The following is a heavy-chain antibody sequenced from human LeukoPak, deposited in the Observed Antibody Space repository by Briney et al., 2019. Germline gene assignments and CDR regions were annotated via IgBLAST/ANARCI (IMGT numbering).Heavy chain of an antibody. CDR1: GFSFSTYT. D-gene: IGHD4-23*01. J-gene: IGHJ6*03. V-gene: IGHV3-21*04. CDR2: MISSRDYI. Sequence: GGSLRLSCAASGFSFSTYTMTWVRQAPGKGLEWVSSMISSRDYIYYADSVKGRFTISRDNAKNSLYLQMNSLRAEDTAVYYCARGGGNSDYYYYYMDVWGKGTTVTVSS. CDR3: ARGGGNSDYYYYYMDV.